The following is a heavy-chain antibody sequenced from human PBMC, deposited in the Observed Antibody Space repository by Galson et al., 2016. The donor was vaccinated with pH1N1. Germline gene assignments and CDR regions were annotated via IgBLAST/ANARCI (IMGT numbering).Heavy chain of an antibody. V-gene: IGHV2-5*01. D-gene: IGHD2-15*01. CDR3: AHRQGTPSHDNKGYHWVFDY. CDR2: IYWNDDK. Sequence: PALVTPTQTLTLTCTFSGFSLSTGGVAVGWIRQPPGKALEWLALIYWNDDKRYSPSLESRLTITKDTSKNQVVLTMTNLDPVDTATNYCAHRQGTPSHDNKGYHWVFDYWGHGTLVTVSS. J-gene: IGHJ4*01. CDR1: GFSLSTGGVA.